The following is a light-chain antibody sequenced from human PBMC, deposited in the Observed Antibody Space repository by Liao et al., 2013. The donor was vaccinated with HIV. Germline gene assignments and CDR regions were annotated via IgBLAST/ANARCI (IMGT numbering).Light chain of an antibody. CDR2: QDS. Sequence: SYELTQPPSVSVSPGQTARITCSGDKLGDKYACWYQQKPGQSPVLVIYQDSKRPSGIPERFSGSNSRNTATLTISGTQAMDEADYYCQAWDSSVVFGGGTKLTVL. J-gene: IGLJ2*01. CDR3: QAWDSSVV. V-gene: IGLV3-1*01. CDR1: KLGDKY.